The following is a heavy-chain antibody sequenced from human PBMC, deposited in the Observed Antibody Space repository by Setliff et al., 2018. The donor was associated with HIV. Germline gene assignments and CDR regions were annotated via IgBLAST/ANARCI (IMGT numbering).Heavy chain of an antibody. V-gene: IGHV1-46*01. CDR2: INPSGGST. Sequence: ASVKVSCKVSGYTFTSYGISWVRQAPGQGLEWMGIINPSGGSTNYAQKFQGRVTITTDESTSTAYMELSSLRSEDTAVYYCARETAIVVVGSDAFDIWGQGTMVTVSS. CDR3: ARETAIVVVGSDAFDI. J-gene: IGHJ3*02. CDR1: GYTFTSYG. D-gene: IGHD3-22*01.